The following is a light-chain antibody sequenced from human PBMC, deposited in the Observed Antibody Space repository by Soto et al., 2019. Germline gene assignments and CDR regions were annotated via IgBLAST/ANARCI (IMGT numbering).Light chain of an antibody. CDR1: SSNIGSNT. V-gene: IGLV1-44*01. CDR2: SNN. Sequence: QSVLTQPPSASGTTGQSVNLSCSGSSSNIGSNTGNWYQQLPGTAPKLLIYSNNPRPSGVPDRFSGSKSGTSASLAISGLQSEDEADYYCAAWDDGLNGEVFGGGTKLTVL. J-gene: IGLJ2*01. CDR3: AAWDDGLNGEV.